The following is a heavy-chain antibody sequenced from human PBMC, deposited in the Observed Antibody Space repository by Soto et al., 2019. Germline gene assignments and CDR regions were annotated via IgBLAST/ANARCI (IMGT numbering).Heavy chain of an antibody. CDR3: ARVYCSGGSCYGIDY. V-gene: IGHV1-46*01. Sequence: QVQLVQSGAEVKKPGASVKVSCKASGYTFTSYYMHWVRQAPGQGLEWMGIINPTSSTNYAQKFQGRATMTRDTSTSTVYMELSSLRSEDTAVYYCARVYCSGGSCYGIDYWGQGTLVTVSS. D-gene: IGHD2-15*01. J-gene: IGHJ4*02. CDR2: INPTSST. CDR1: GYTFTSYY.